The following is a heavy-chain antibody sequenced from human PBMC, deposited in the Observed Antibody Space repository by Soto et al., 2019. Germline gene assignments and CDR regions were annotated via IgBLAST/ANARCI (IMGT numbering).Heavy chain of an antibody. V-gene: IGHV3-23*01. CDR2: ISGSGGST. D-gene: IGHD3-3*01. Sequence: TGGSLRLSCAASGFTFSSYAMSWVRQAPGKGLEWVSAISGSGGSTYYADSVKGRFTISRDNSKNTLYLQMNSLRAEDTAVYYCAKDRRVIGVVSPIDYWGQGTLVTVSS. CDR3: AKDRRVIGVVSPIDY. CDR1: GFTFSSYA. J-gene: IGHJ4*02.